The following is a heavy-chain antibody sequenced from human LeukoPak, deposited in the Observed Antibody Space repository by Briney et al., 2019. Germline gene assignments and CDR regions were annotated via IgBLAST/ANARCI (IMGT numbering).Heavy chain of an antibody. CDR2: IYYSGST. CDR3: ARGPYYDSSGTVYNWFDP. J-gene: IGHJ5*02. V-gene: IGHV4-31*03. D-gene: IGHD3-22*01. CDR1: GGSISSGGHY. Sequence: KPSETLSLTCTVSGGSISSGGHYWSWIRQHPGKGLEWIGYIYYSGSTYYNPSLKSRVTISVDTSKNQFSLKLSSVTAADTAVYYCARGPYYDSSGTVYNWFDPWGQGTLVTVSS.